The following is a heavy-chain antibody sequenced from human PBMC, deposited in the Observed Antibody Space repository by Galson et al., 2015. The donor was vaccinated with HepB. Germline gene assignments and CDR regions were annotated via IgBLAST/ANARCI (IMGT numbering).Heavy chain of an antibody. CDR1: GFTFDDYA. Sequence: SLRLSCAASGFTFDDYAMHWVRQAPGKGLEWVSGISWNSGSIGYADSVKGRFTISRDNAKNSLYLQMNSLRAEDTALYYCAKGKGEGGIAAAGDYFDYWGQGTLVTVSS. CDR3: AKGKGEGGIAAAGDYFDY. V-gene: IGHV3-9*01. J-gene: IGHJ4*02. D-gene: IGHD6-13*01. CDR2: ISWNSGSI.